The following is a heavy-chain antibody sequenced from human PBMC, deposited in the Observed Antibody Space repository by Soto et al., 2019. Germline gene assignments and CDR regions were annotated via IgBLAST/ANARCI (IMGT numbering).Heavy chain of an antibody. CDR2: TYYRSKWYT. J-gene: IGHJ5*01. V-gene: IGHV6-1*01. D-gene: IGHD2-8*01. Sequence: QVQLQQSGPGLVKPSQTLSLTCAISGDSVSTNSATWDWIRQPPSRGLEWLGRTYYRSKWYTDYAVSMKGRIPINPDTSNNQLSLQLNSVTPDDTAVYYCARLIGNSWLDSWGQGTLVTVSS. CDR3: ARLIGNSWLDS. CDR1: GDSVSTNSAT.